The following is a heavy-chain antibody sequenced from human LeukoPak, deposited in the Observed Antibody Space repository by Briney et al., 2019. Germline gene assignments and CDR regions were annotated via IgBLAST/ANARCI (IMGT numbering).Heavy chain of an antibody. Sequence: PGRSLRLSCAASGFNFSSYGMHWVRQAPGKGLEWVAVIWYDGSNKYYADSVKGRFTISRDNSKNTLYLQMNSLRAEDTAVYYCARAKAYCSGGSCYSDYYYGMDVWGKGTTVTVSS. CDR1: GFNFSSYG. CDR2: IWYDGSNK. CDR3: ARAKAYCSGGSCYSDYYYGMDV. V-gene: IGHV3-33*01. D-gene: IGHD2-15*01. J-gene: IGHJ6*04.